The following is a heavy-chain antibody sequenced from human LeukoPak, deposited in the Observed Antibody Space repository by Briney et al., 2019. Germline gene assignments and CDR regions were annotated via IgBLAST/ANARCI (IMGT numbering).Heavy chain of an antibody. CDR1: GGSFSPYY. Sequence: SETLSLTCAVYGGSFSPYYWSWIRQSPDKGLEWIGEINHSRSTNYNPSLKSRVTISVDTSKNQFSLKLSSVTAADTAVYYCAGSTRIAAAGTLGWFDPWGQGTLVTVSS. V-gene: IGHV4-34*01. D-gene: IGHD6-13*01. CDR3: AGSTRIAAAGTLGWFDP. CDR2: INHSRST. J-gene: IGHJ5*02.